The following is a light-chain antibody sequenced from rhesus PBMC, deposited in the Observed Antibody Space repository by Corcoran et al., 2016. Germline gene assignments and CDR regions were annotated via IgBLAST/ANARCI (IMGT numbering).Light chain of an antibody. V-gene: IGKV1-74*01. Sequence: DIQMTQSPSSLSASVGDRVTITCRASENVNNYLNWYQQKPGKAPKLLIYKASTLQSGVPSRFSGSGSWTDYTFTISSLQHEDVATYYCQHGYGTPLTFGGGTKVELK. CDR3: QHGYGTPLT. CDR2: KAS. J-gene: IGKJ4*01. CDR1: ENVNNY.